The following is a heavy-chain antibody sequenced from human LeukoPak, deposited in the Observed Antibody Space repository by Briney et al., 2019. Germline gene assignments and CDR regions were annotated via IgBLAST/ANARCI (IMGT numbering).Heavy chain of an antibody. V-gene: IGHV3-30-3*01. D-gene: IGHD4-17*01. CDR2: ISYDGSNK. CDR1: GFTFSSYA. CDR3: ARTRDGDYVSS. J-gene: IGHJ5*02. Sequence: GGSLRLSCAASGFTFSSYAMHWVRQAPGKGLEEVAVISYDGSNKYYADSVKGRFTISRDNSKNTLYLQMNSLRAEDTAVYYCARTRDGDYVSSWGQGTLVTVSS.